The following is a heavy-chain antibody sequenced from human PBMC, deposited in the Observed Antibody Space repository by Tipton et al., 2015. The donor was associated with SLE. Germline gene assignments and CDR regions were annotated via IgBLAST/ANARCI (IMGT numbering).Heavy chain of an antibody. CDR1: GGSFSYYY. J-gene: IGHJ3*02. V-gene: IGHV4-34*01. D-gene: IGHD3-10*01. Sequence: TLSLTCAVYGGSFSYYYWTWIRQPPGKGLEWIGEINHSGSTTYNPSLKSRVTISVDTSKNQFSLKLSSVTAADTAVYYCARAVLVRGGAFDIWGQGTMVTVSS. CDR2: INHSGST. CDR3: ARAVLVRGGAFDI.